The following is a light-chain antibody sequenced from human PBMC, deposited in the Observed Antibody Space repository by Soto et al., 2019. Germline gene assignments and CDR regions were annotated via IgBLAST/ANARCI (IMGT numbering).Light chain of an antibody. V-gene: IGKV1-39*01. CDR2: AAS. CDR1: QDLMNY. J-gene: IGKJ1*01. Sequence: DIQMTQSPTSLAASVGDRVTITCQASQDLMNYLNWYQQKPGEAPKLLIYAASSLQSGVPSRFSGSGSGTDFTLTISSLQPEDFATYYCQQSYNNPWTFGQGTKVEIK. CDR3: QQSYNNPWT.